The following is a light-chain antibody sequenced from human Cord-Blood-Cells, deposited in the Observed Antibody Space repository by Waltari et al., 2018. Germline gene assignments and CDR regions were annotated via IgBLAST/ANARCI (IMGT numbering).Light chain of an antibody. CDR2: GAS. CDR1: QSVSSSY. V-gene: IGKV3-20*01. Sequence: EIVLTQSPGTLSLSPGERATLSCRASQSVSSSYLAWYQQNSGQAPRPLIYGASSRATGSPARFSGRGSGTDFTLTSSRLEPEDIAVYYCQQYGSSPPTWTFGQGMKVEIK. J-gene: IGKJ1*01. CDR3: QQYGSSPPTWT.